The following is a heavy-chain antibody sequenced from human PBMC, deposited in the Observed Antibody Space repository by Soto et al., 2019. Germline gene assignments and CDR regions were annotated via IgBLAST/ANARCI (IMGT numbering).Heavy chain of an antibody. V-gene: IGHV1-2*02. J-gene: IGHJ6*02. D-gene: IGHD2-21*01. CDR2: INLETGGT. Sequence: VSVKVSCKASGYTFTGYYVHWVREAPGQGLEWMGWINLETGGTSYAQKFQGRVTLSRDTSINTAYLELSSLRFDDAAVDFCVRESSKVISDGMDVWGQGTTVTVSS. CDR1: GYTFTGYY. CDR3: VRESSKVISDGMDV.